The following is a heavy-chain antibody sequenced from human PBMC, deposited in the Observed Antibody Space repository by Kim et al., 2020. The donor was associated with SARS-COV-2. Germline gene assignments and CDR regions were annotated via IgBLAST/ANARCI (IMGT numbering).Heavy chain of an antibody. CDR2: ISPHNDNT. CDR1: GYTFSRYG. V-gene: IGHV1-18*01. J-gene: IGHJ4*02. Sequence: ASVKVSCKASGYTFSRYGITWLRQAPGQGLEWMGWISPHNDNTRYAQRFQDRVTMTKDTSTNTAQMEMGSLTSDDTAVYYCARLRFSYKYNNYYFDYWGQGTLVTVSS. D-gene: IGHD4-4*01. CDR3: ARLRFSYKYNNYYFDY.